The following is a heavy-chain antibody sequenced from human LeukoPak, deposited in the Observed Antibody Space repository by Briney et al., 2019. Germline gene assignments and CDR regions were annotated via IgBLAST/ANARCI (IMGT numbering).Heavy chain of an antibody. D-gene: IGHD6-6*01. CDR1: GFTFSSYS. CDR3: ARTSRSSSIDD. Sequence: GGSLRLSCAASGFTFSSYSMNWVRQAPGKGLEWVSYISSSSSTIYYADSVKGRFTISRDNAKNSLYLQMNSLRAEDTAMYYCARTSRSSSIDDWGQGTLVTVSS. J-gene: IGHJ4*02. CDR2: ISSSSSTI. V-gene: IGHV3-48*04.